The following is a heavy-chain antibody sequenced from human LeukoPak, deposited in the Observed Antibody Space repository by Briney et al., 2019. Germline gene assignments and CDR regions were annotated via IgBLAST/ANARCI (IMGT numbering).Heavy chain of an antibody. CDR3: ARNGGVEDMDV. CDR2: IYPSGNT. J-gene: IGHJ6*03. D-gene: IGHD3-3*01. V-gene: IGHV4-4*07. CDR1: GGSFSSYF. Sequence: SETLSLTCSISGGSFSSYFWSWVRQPAGKGLEWIGRIYPSGNTNYNPSLKSRVTMSVDTSKNQFSLKLSSVTAADTAVYYCARNGGVEDMDVWGKGTTVTISS.